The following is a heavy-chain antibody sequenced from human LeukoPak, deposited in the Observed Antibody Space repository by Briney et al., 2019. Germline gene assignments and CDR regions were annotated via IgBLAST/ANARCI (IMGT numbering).Heavy chain of an antibody. D-gene: IGHD2-21*02. Sequence: PGGSLRLSCAASGFTFSSYAMSWVRQAPGKGLEWVSAISGSGGSTYYADSVKGRFTISRDNSKNTLYLQMNSLRAEDAAVYYCAKDGEYCGGDCYSSYYYMDVWGKGTTVTVSS. V-gene: IGHV3-23*01. J-gene: IGHJ6*03. CDR3: AKDGEYCGGDCYSSYYYMDV. CDR1: GFTFSSYA. CDR2: ISGSGGST.